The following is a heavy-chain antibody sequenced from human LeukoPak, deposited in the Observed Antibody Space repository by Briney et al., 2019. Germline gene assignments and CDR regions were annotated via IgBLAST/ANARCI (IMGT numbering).Heavy chain of an antibody. CDR2: ISSSSTTM. Sequence: GGPLRLSCAASGFIFSGYSMNWVRQAPGKGLEWISYISSSSTTMYYADSVKGRFTISRDNPKNSLYLQMNSLRAEDTAVYHCVRGSGGYDPLAFDSWGQGTLVTVSS. D-gene: IGHD5-12*01. V-gene: IGHV3-48*04. J-gene: IGHJ4*02. CDR1: GFIFSGYS. CDR3: VRGSGGYDPLAFDS.